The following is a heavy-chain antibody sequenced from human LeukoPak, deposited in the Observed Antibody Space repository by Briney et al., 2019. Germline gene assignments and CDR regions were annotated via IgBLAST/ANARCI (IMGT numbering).Heavy chain of an antibody. J-gene: IGHJ4*02. D-gene: IGHD3-10*01. CDR3: ASIPVRGVIIHETHY. CDR1: GGSISSGSYY. V-gene: IGHV4-61*02. CDR2: IYTSGST. Sequence: PSETLSLTCTVSGGSISSGSYYWSWIRQPAGKGLEWIGRIYTSGSTNYNPSLKSRVTISVDTSKNQFSLKLSSVTAADTAVYYCASIPVRGVIIHETHYWGQGTLVTVSS.